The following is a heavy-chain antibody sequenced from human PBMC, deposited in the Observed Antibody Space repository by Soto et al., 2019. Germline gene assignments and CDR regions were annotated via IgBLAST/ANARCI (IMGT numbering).Heavy chain of an antibody. CDR3: ARGHDFWSLDWFDP. J-gene: IGHJ5*02. V-gene: IGHV4-59*01. CDR2: IYYSGST. D-gene: IGHD3-3*01. Sequence: PSETLSLTCTVSGVSISSYYWIWIRQPPGKGLEWIGYIYYSGSTNYNPSLKSRVTISVDTSKNQFSLKLSSVTAADTAVYYCARGHDFWSLDWFDPWGQGTLVTVSS. CDR1: GVSISSYY.